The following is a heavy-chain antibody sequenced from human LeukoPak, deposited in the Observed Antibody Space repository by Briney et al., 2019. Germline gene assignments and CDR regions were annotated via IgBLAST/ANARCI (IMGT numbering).Heavy chain of an antibody. CDR2: ICYSGST. CDR1: GGSMSSSSYY. Sequence: SETLSLTCTVSGGSMSSSSYYWGWIRQPPGKVLEWIVSICYSGSTYYNPSLKSRVAISLDTSKNQFSLKLSAVTAADTAVYYCASLYGTRGGWFDPWGQGTLVTVSS. D-gene: IGHD1-1*01. V-gene: IGHV4-39*07. J-gene: IGHJ5*02. CDR3: ASLYGTRGGWFDP.